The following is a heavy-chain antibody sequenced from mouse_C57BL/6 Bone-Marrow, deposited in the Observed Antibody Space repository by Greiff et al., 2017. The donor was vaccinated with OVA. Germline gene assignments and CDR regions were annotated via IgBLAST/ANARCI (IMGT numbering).Heavy chain of an antibody. J-gene: IGHJ4*01. Sequence: EVKLMESGGGLVKPGGSLKLSCAASGFTFSSYAMSWVRQTPEKRLEWVATISDGGSYTYYPDNVKGRFTISRDNAKNNLYLQMSHLKSEDTAMYYCARVGGGTAYAMDYWGQGTSVTVSS. CDR3: ARVGGGTAYAMDY. CDR2: ISDGGSYT. V-gene: IGHV5-4*03. D-gene: IGHD4-1*01. CDR1: GFTFSSYA.